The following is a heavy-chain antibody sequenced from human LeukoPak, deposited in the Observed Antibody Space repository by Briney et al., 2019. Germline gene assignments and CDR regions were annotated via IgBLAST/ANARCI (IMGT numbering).Heavy chain of an antibody. CDR2: IYTSGST. D-gene: IGHD2-15*01. CDR1: GGSISSGSYY. V-gene: IGHV4-61*02. Sequence: SETLSLTCTVSGGSISSGSYYWSWIRQPAGKGLEWIGRIYTSGSTNDNPSLKRRGTISVGTSTPQFSLKLSSVTAADTAVYYCARRGRQFCSGGHCYRTSAFDIWGQGTMVTVSS. CDR3: ARRGRQFCSGGHCYRTSAFDI. J-gene: IGHJ3*02.